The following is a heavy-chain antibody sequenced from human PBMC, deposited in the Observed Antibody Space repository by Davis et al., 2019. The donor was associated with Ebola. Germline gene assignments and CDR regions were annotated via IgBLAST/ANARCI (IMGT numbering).Heavy chain of an antibody. CDR1: GYTFTSYG. J-gene: IGHJ6*02. V-gene: IGHV1-18*01. D-gene: IGHD3-10*01. CDR2: ISAYNGNT. CDR3: ARDQLLWFRELSYYYYGMDV. Sequence: AASVKVSCKASGYTFTSYGISWVRQAPGQGLEWMGWISAYNGNTTYAQKLQGRVTMTTDTSTSTAYMELRSLRSDDTAVYYCARDQLLWFRELSYYYYGMDVWGQGTTVTVSS.